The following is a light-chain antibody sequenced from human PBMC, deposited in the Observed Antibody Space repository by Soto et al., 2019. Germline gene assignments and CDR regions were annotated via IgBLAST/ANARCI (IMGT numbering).Light chain of an antibody. J-gene: IGLJ2*01. Sequence: SYELTQPPSVSVAPGKTARITCGGNKIGSKSVHWYQKKPGQAPVLVIYYDNDRPSGIPERFSGSNSGNTATLTISRVEAGDEADYYCQVWDSSSDHVVFGGGTKLTVL. CDR3: QVWDSSSDHVV. CDR1: KIGSKS. V-gene: IGLV3-21*04. CDR2: YDN.